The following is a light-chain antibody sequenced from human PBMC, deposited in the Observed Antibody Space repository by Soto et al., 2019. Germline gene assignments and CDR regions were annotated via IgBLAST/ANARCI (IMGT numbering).Light chain of an antibody. V-gene: IGLV2-14*01. CDR2: EVR. Sequence: QSALTQPASVSGSPGQSITISCTGTSSDVGNYKYVSWYQQHPGKAPKLMIYEVRNRPSGISNRFSGSKSGYTASLTISGLQAEDEADYYCSSYTSAGTLVFGGGTQLTVL. J-gene: IGLJ2*01. CDR1: SSDVGNYKY. CDR3: SSYTSAGTLV.